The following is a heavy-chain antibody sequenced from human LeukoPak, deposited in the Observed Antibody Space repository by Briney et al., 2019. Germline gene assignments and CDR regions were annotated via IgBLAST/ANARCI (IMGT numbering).Heavy chain of an antibody. CDR1: GGSISSSSYY. V-gene: IGHV4-39*01. CDR2: IYYSGST. CDR3: ARYDSSGYYLGKVDY. J-gene: IGHJ4*02. Sequence: SETLSLTCTVSGGSISSSSYYWGWIRQPPGKGLEWIGSIYYSGSTSYNPSLKSRVTISVDTSANQFSLKLSSVTAADTAVYYCARYDSSGYYLGKVDYWGQGTLVTVSS. D-gene: IGHD3-22*01.